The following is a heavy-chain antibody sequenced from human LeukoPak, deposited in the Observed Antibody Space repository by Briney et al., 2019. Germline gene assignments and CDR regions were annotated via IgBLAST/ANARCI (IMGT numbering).Heavy chain of an antibody. CDR3: ARARGYDFWSGYYGY. CDR2: ISTDGSST. V-gene: IGHV3-74*01. Sequence: GGSLRLSCAASGFTFSAYWMHWVRQAPGKGLVWVSRISTDGSSTAYADSVKGRFTISRDNAKNTLYLQMNSLRAEDTAVYYCARARGYDFWSGYYGYWGQGTLVTVSS. J-gene: IGHJ4*02. CDR1: GFTFSAYW. D-gene: IGHD3-3*01.